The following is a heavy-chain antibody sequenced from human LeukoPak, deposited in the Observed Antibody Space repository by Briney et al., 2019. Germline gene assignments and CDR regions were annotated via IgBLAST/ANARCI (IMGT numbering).Heavy chain of an antibody. J-gene: IGHJ4*02. D-gene: IGHD3-22*01. CDR3: ARTSSGYLSPDY. CDR2: IKQDRSEK. Sequence: PGGSLRLSCAASGFTFSNYWMSWVRQAPGKGLGGGANIKQDRSEKYYVDSVKGRFTISRDNAKNSLYLQMNSLRAEDTAVYYCARTSSGYLSPDYWGQGTLVTVSS. V-gene: IGHV3-7*01. CDR1: GFTFSNYW.